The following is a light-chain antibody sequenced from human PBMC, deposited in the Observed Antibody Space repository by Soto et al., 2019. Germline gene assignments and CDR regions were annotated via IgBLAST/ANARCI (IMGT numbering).Light chain of an antibody. V-gene: IGKV1-39*01. J-gene: IGKJ1*01. CDR2: AAS. CDR1: QNITNN. Sequence: DIQMTQSPSSLSASIGDRVTITCQASQNITNNLSWYQQKPGKAPKLLIYAASSLQSGVPSRFSGSGSGADFTLTISSLQPEDFATYYCQQSYSTPPTFGQGTKVDI. CDR3: QQSYSTPPT.